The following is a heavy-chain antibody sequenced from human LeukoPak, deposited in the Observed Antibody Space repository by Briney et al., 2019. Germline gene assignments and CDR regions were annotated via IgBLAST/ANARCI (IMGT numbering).Heavy chain of an antibody. CDR1: GGSFSGYY. J-gene: IGHJ6*03. CDR2: INHSGST. D-gene: IGHD6-19*01. Sequence: ETLSLTCAVYGGSFSGYYWSWIRQPPGKGLEWIGEINHSGSTNYNPSLKSRVTISVDTSKNQFSLKLSSVTAADTAVYYCAYSGWSGYYYYMDVWGKGTTVTVSS. CDR3: AYSGWSGYYYYMDV. V-gene: IGHV4-34*01.